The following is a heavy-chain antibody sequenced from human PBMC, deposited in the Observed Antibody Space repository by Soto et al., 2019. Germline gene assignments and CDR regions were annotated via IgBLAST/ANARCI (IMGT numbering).Heavy chain of an antibody. CDR1: GGPISSYY. Sequence: QVQLQESGPGLVKPSETLSLTCTVSGGPISSYYWSWIRQPLGKGLEWIGYIYYSGSTNYNPSLKSRVTLSLDTSENQFSLKLSFVTAADRAVYYCASGFGLRPETFDIWGQGTMVTVSS. V-gene: IGHV4-59*08. J-gene: IGHJ3*02. CDR2: IYYSGST. D-gene: IGHD2-21*02. CDR3: ASGFGLRPETFDI.